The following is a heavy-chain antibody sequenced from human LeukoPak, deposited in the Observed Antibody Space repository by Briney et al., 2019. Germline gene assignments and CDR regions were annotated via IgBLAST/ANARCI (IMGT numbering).Heavy chain of an antibody. J-gene: IGHJ6*02. Sequence: KPGGSLRLSCTASGFIFSDYYMSWIRQAPGKGLEWVSYISSSGSTIYYADSVKGRFTISRDNAKNSLYLQMNSLRAEDTAVYYCARDFQQQLVHSTSPWDYYYYGVDVWGQGTTVTVPS. CDR2: ISSSGSTI. V-gene: IGHV3-11*04. D-gene: IGHD6-13*01. CDR3: ARDFQQQLVHSTSPWDYYYYGVDV. CDR1: GFIFSDYY.